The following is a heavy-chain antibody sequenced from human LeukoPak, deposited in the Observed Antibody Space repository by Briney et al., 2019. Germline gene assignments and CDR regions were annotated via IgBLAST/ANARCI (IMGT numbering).Heavy chain of an antibody. J-gene: IGHJ4*02. Sequence: GGSLRLSCTFSGFSFSSSWMSWVRQAPGPGLEGVANINQDGSEKYYVDSVKGRFIISRDNTRNSLYLQMNSLRGEDTAVYYCATTRGYNYGGTIDHWGQGTLVTVSS. D-gene: IGHD5-18*01. CDR3: ATTRGYNYGGTIDH. CDR2: INQDGSEK. CDR1: GFSFSSSW. V-gene: IGHV3-7*03.